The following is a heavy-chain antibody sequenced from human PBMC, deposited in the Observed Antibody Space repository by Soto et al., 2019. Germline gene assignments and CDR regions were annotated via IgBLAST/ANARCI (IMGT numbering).Heavy chain of an antibody. V-gene: IGHV4-30-2*01. CDR3: AQGGILEGLKHFSA. CDR2: IYHSGST. CDR1: GASISSGRYS. J-gene: IGHJ5*02. D-gene: IGHD1-1*01. Sequence: QLQLQQSGSGLVKPSQTLSLTCTVSGASISSGRYSWNWLRQTPGKGLEWIGFIYHSGSTTYSPSLKNRLTISIDKTQDQFSLILQSVTAADTGVYFCAQGGILEGLKHFSAWGQGTLVVVSS.